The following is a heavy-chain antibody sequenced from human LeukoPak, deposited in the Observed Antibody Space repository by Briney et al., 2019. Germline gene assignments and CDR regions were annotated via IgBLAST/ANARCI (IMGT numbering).Heavy chain of an antibody. CDR1: GYTFTSYG. J-gene: IGHJ5*02. Sequence: ASVKVSCKASGYTFTSYGISWVRQAPGQGLEWMGWISAYSGNTNYAQKLQGRVTMTTDTSTSTAYMELRSLRSDDTAVYYCARSGLRITMILFDPWGQGTLVTVSS. D-gene: IGHD3-22*01. V-gene: IGHV1-18*01. CDR2: ISAYSGNT. CDR3: ARSGLRITMILFDP.